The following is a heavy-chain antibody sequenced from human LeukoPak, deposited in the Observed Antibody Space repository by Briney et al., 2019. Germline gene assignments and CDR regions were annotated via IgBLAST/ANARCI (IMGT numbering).Heavy chain of an antibody. V-gene: IGHV3-9*01. Sequence: PGRSLRLSCAASGFTFDDYAMHWVRQAPGKGLEWVSGIGWNSRRIAYADSVKGRFTISRDNAKNSLYLQMNSLGAEDTALYYCAKDLWFGELPVGGMDVWGQGTTVTVSS. CDR2: IGWNSRRI. D-gene: IGHD3-10*01. J-gene: IGHJ6*02. CDR1: GFTFDDYA. CDR3: AKDLWFGELPVGGMDV.